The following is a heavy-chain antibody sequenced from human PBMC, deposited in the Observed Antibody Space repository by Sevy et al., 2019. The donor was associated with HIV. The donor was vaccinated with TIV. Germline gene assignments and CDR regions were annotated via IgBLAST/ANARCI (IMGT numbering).Heavy chain of an antibody. Sequence: GGSLRLSCVASGFTFPIYSVVWVRRAPGKGLEWLTLISYDGNNRYYADSVKGRFTVSRDKAKNTLYYQMNSLRAEDTAVYYCASQLGIGAFDIWGQGTMVTVSS. J-gene: IGHJ3*02. D-gene: IGHD7-27*01. V-gene: IGHV3-30*14. CDR1: GFTFPIYS. CDR2: ISYDGNNR. CDR3: ASQLGIGAFDI.